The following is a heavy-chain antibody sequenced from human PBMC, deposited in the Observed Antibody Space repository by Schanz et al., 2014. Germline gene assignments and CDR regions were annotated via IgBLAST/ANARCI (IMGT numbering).Heavy chain of an antibody. J-gene: IGHJ3*02. V-gene: IGHV1-18*04. CDR2: ITAYNGDT. D-gene: IGHD5-18*01. CDR3: TRGGYSYALSAFDI. Sequence: QVQLVQSGAEVKKPGASVKVSCKASGGTFSTYPINWLRQAPGQGLEWMGWITAYNGDTNYALKLQGRVTMTTDTSTGTAYMELRSLRSDDTALYYCTRGGYSYALSAFDIWGQGTMVTDSS. CDR1: GGTFSTYP.